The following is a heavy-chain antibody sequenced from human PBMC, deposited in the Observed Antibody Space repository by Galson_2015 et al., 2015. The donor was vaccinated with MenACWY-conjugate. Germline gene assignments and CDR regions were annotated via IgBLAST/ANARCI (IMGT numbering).Heavy chain of an antibody. CDR2: ISGSGGST. D-gene: IGHD3-10*01. Sequence: SLRLSCAASGFTFSSYAMSWVRQAPGKGLEWVSAISGSGGSTYYADSVKGRFTISRDNSKNTLYLQMNSLRAEDTAVYYCAKVRSYGSVSYHFDYWGQGPLVTVSS. V-gene: IGHV3-23*01. CDR1: GFTFSSYA. CDR3: AKVRSYGSVSYHFDY. J-gene: IGHJ4*02.